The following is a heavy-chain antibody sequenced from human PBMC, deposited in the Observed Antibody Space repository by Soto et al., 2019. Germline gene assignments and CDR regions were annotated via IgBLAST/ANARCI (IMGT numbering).Heavy chain of an antibody. V-gene: IGHV3-48*02. J-gene: IGHJ6*02. D-gene: IGHD2-15*01. Sequence: EVQLVESGGGLGQPGGSLRLSCAASGFTLSNYAVNWVRQAPGKVLEWVSYIRSDSRYIYHGDSVKGRFTISRDNARNSVDLQMNSLRDEDTAVYYCARIKLVEFFFINVDVYDMDVWGQGTQVNVSS. CDR3: ARIKLVEFFFINVDVYDMDV. CDR2: IRSDSRYI. CDR1: GFTLSNYA.